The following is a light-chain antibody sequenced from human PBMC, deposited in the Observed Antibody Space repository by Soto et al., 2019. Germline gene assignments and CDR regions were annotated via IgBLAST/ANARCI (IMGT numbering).Light chain of an antibody. J-gene: IGKJ2*01. V-gene: IGKV3-15*01. Sequence: EIVMTQSPATLSVSPGERATLSCRASQSINGNLAWYQRKPGQAPRLLMYATSVRATGIPARFSGSGSGTEYTLTISSLQSEDFATYYCQQLNPFSRTFGPGTKLEI. CDR1: QSINGN. CDR3: QQLNPFSRT. CDR2: ATS.